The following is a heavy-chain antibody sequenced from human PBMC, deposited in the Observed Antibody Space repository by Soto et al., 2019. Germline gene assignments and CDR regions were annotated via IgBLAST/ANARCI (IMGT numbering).Heavy chain of an antibody. J-gene: IGHJ6*02. CDR2: INPNGGGT. V-gene: IGHV1-2*04. CDR3: ARALVPYYYYGMDV. Sequence: ASVKVSCKASGYTFTGYYMHWVRQAPGQGLEWMGWINPNGGGTNYAQKFQGWVTMTRDTSISTAYMELSRLRSDDTAVYYCARALVPYYYYGMDVWGQGTTVTVSS. CDR1: GYTFTGYY.